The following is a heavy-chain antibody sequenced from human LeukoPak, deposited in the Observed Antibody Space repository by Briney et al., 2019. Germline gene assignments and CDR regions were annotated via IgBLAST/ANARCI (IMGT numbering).Heavy chain of an antibody. V-gene: IGHV3-7*01. Sequence: GGSLRLSCEGSGFSFSSYWMTWVRQSPGKGPEWVANIKQGESERYTVDSVKGRFTISRDNAKNSVYLHMNSLRAEDTALYHCARLSAYYYGSFFYYYMDVWGKGTTVTVTS. J-gene: IGHJ6*03. CDR3: ARLSAYYYGSFFYYYMDV. CDR2: IKQGESER. D-gene: IGHD3-10*01. CDR1: GFSFSSYW.